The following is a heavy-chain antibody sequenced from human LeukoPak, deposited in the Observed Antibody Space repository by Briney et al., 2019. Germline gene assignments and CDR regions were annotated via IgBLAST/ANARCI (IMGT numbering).Heavy chain of an antibody. D-gene: IGHD3-22*01. J-gene: IGHJ4*02. V-gene: IGHV4-38-2*02. CDR1: GYSISSGYY. Sequence: SETLSLTCTVSGYSISSGYYWDWIRQPPGKGLEWIGSIFYSGSTYYSPSLKSRVTISVDTSKNQFSLKLSSVTAAATAVYSCASFRMFTTTYYSTPSGYKGFDNWGQGTLVTVSS. CDR2: IFYSGST. CDR3: ASFRMFTTTYYSTPSGYKGFDN.